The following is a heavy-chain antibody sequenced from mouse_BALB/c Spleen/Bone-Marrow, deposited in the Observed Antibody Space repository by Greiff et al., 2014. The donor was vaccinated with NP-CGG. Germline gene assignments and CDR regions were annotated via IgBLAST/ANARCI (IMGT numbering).Heavy chain of an antibody. CDR3: VCYYNGISSFAY. Sequence: VQLQQSGAELVKPGAAVKLSCTGSGFNIKDTYMHWVKQRPEQGLEWIGRIDPANGNTKYDPKFQGKATITADTSSNTAYLQFSDLTSEDTAVCYGVCYYNGISSFAYWGQGTLVTVSA. CDR1: GFNIKDTY. V-gene: IGHV14-3*02. CDR2: IDPANGNT. D-gene: IGHD1-1*01. J-gene: IGHJ3*01.